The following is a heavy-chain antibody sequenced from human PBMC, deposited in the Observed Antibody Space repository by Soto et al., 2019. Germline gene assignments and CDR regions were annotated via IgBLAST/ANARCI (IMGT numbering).Heavy chain of an antibody. Sequence: PGESLKISCKASGYSFTSYWIGWVRQISGKGLEWMGIIYPGDSDTRYGPSFQGQVTISADKSISTAYLQWSSLKASDTAMYYCARQAAAGKYYYGMDVWGQGTTVTVSS. J-gene: IGHJ6*02. D-gene: IGHD6-13*01. V-gene: IGHV5-51*01. CDR3: ARQAAAGKYYYGMDV. CDR2: IYPGDSDT. CDR1: GYSFTSYW.